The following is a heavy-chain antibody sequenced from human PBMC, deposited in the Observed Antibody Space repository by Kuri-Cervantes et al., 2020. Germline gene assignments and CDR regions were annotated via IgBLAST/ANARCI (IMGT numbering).Heavy chain of an antibody. CDR2: IWYDGSNK. CDR3: AREYVGDSSSWYSDGMDV. D-gene: IGHD6-13*01. CDR1: GFTFSSYG. V-gene: IGHV3-33*01. J-gene: IGHJ6*02. Sequence: GGSLRLSCAASGFTFSSYGMHWVRQAPGKGLEWVAVIWYDGSNKYYADSVKGRFTISRDNSKNTLYLQMNSLRAEDTAVYYCAREYVGDSSSWYSDGMDVWGQGTTVTVS.